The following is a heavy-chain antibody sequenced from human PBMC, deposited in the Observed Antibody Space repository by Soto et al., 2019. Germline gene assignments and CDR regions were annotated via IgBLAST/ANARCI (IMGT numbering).Heavy chain of an antibody. CDR1: GGSISSYY. CDR2: IYYSGST. V-gene: IGHV4-59*01. Sequence: SETLSLTCTVSGGSISSYYWSWIRQPPGKGLEWIGYIYYSGSTNYNPSLKSRVTISVDTSKNQFSLKLSSVTAADTAVHYCAKIFVVVPPATNYSSYGRDAWGKGTTFTVPS. D-gene: IGHD2-2*01. CDR3: AKIFVVVPPATNYSSYGRDA. J-gene: IGHJ6*04.